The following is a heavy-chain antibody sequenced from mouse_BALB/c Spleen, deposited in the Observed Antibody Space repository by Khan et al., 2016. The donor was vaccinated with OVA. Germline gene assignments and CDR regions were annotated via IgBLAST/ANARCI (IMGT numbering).Heavy chain of an antibody. CDR1: GYTFTNYV. J-gene: IGHJ2*01. CDR3: TRCRGGY. CDR2: INTYTGEP. Sequence: QIQLVQSGPELKKPGETVKISCKASGYTFTNYVMNWVKQSPGKGLKWMGWINTYTGEPTYADDFMGRFAFSLETSVSTAYLQINSLNYEDTATYFCTRCRGGYWGQGTTLTVSS. V-gene: IGHV9-3-1*01.